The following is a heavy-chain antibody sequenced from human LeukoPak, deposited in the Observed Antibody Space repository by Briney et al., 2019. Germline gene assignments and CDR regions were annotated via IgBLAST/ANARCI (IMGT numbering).Heavy chain of an antibody. Sequence: GESLKISCKGSGYSFTSYWIGWVRQMPGKGLEWMGIIYPGDSDTRYSPSFQGQVTISADKSISTAYLQWSSLKASDTAMYYCASTEQRERYDSSGYPHGMDVWGQGTTVTVSS. V-gene: IGHV5-51*01. J-gene: IGHJ6*02. CDR2: IYPGDSDT. D-gene: IGHD3-22*01. CDR3: ASTEQRERYDSSGYPHGMDV. CDR1: GYSFTSYW.